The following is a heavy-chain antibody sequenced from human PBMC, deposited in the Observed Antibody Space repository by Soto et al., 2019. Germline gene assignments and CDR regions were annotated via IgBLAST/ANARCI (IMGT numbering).Heavy chain of an antibody. D-gene: IGHD6-6*01. V-gene: IGHV4-59*01. CDR3: ARGGLAARKGRWFDP. CDR2: IHYSGST. Sequence: SEILSLTCTVSGDSISSYYLGWIRQPPGKGLEWIGYIHYSGSTNYNPSLKSRVTISVDTPKNQFSLKVNSMTAADTAVYYCARGGLAARKGRWFDPWGQGTLVTVYS. CDR1: GDSISSYY. J-gene: IGHJ5*02.